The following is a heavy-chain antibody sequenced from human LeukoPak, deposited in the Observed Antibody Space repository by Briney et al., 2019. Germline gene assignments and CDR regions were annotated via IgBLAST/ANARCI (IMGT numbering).Heavy chain of an antibody. J-gene: IGHJ4*02. Sequence: SETLSLTCTVSGGSISSTSSYWGWIRQPPGKGLEWIGSIYYSGSTYYNPSLKSRVTISVDTSKNQFSLKLSSVTAADTAVYYCARRVAAAPTGTPAPFDYWGQGTLVTVSS. CDR1: GGSISSTSSY. CDR2: IYYSGST. V-gene: IGHV4-39*01. CDR3: ARRVAAAPTGTPAPFDY. D-gene: IGHD6-13*01.